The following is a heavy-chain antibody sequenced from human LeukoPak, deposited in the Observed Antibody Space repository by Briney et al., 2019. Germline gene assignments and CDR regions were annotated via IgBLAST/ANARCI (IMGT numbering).Heavy chain of an antibody. CDR3: ARDEIPSGT. Sequence: GGSLRLSCAASGFTFSSYAMTWVRQAPGKGLEWVSAISGSGRNTYYADSVKGRFTISRDNSRSTVDLQMNSLRVEDTGIYYCARDEIPSGTWGQGTMVIVSS. CDR1: GFTFSSYA. CDR2: ISGSGRNT. J-gene: IGHJ3*01. V-gene: IGHV3-23*01. D-gene: IGHD6-25*01.